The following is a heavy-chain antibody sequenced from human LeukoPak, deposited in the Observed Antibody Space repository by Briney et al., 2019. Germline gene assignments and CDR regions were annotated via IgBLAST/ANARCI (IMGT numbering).Heavy chain of an antibody. J-gene: IGHJ3*02. CDR2: IYYSGST. D-gene: IGHD3-22*01. Sequence: SETLSLTCTVSGGSISSYYWSWIRQPPGKGLEWIGYIYYSGSTNYNPSLKSRVTISVDTSKNQFSLKLSSVTAADTAVYYCARIEVDYYDSSGDAFDIWGQGTMVTVSS. CDR3: ARIEVDYYDSSGDAFDI. CDR1: GGSISSYY. V-gene: IGHV4-59*01.